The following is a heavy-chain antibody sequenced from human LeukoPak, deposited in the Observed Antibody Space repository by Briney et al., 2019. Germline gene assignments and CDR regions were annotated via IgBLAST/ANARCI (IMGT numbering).Heavy chain of an antibody. J-gene: IGHJ4*02. CDR3: ALTTVTTGGFDY. CDR2: IYDSGST. V-gene: IGHV4-39*07. D-gene: IGHD4-17*01. CDR1: GGSIRSSYYY. Sequence: SETLSLTCTVSGGSIRSSYYYWGWIRQPPGKGLEWIGSIYDSGSTYYNPSLKSRVTISVDKSKNQFSLKLSSVTAADTAVYYCALTTVTTGGFDYWGQGTLVTVSS.